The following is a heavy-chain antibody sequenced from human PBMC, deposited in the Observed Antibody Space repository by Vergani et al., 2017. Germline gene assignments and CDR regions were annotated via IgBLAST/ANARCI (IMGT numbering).Heavy chain of an antibody. CDR2: VYSGGST. J-gene: IGHJ4*02. Sequence: QVQLQESGPGLVKPSQTLSLTCTVSGASINSGSYYWSWIRQSAGKGLVWIGRVYSGGSTNYNPSLESRVTISIHTSNYLFSLKVSSVTAADTDVYYCATSPAVDGVVGSTCDYFDYWGQGPLVTVSS. D-gene: IGHD1-26*01. CDR3: ATSPAVDGVVGSTCDYFDY. V-gene: IGHV4-61*02. CDR1: GASINSGSYY.